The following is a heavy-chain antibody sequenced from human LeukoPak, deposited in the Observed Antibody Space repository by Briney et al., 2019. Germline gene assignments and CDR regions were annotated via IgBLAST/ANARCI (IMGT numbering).Heavy chain of an antibody. CDR1: GGSFSGYY. V-gene: IGHV4-34*01. CDR3: AREGFAWYSSSWYYFDY. CDR2: INHSGST. Sequence: SETLSLTCAVYGGSFSGYYWSWIRQPPGKGLEWIGEINHSGSTNYSPSLKSRVTISVDTSKNQFSLKLSSVTAADTAVYYCAREGFAWYSSSWYYFDYWGQGTLVTVSS. D-gene: IGHD6-13*01. J-gene: IGHJ4*02.